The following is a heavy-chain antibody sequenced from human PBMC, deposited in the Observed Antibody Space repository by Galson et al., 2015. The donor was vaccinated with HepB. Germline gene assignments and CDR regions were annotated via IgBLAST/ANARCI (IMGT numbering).Heavy chain of an antibody. V-gene: IGHV1-2*04. D-gene: IGHD2-15*01. Sequence: SVKVSCKASGSTFTGYFLHWLRQSPTHGLEWMGWINPNNGDIKLAENFLGWVFLTRDTSTMTANMVVSRLTSDDTAIYFCAREVVVVVDHRPAWGMDAWGQGTTVIISS. CDR3: AREVVVVVDHRPAWGMDA. J-gene: IGHJ6*02. CDR2: INPNNGDI. CDR1: GSTFTGYF.